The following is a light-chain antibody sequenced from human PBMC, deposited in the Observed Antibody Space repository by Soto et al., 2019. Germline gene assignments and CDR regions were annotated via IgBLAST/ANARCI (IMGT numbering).Light chain of an antibody. CDR3: QRYNDYQYT. J-gene: IGKJ2*01. CDR1: QSISSY. V-gene: IGKV1-39*01. Sequence: DIQMTPSPSSLSASVGHRVTITCRASQSISSYLNWYQQKPGKAPKLLIYAASSLQSGVPSRFSGSGSGTEFSLTISSLQPDDFATYYCQRYNDYQYTFGQGTRLEIK. CDR2: AAS.